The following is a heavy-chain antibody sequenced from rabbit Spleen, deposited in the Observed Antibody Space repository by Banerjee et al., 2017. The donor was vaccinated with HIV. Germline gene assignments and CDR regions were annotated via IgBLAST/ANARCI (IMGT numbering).Heavy chain of an antibody. Sequence: QEQLVESGGGLVQPGGSLKLSCKASGFDFSNYGVSWVRQAPGKGLEWIGYIDPIFGRTYYASWVNGRFTISSHNAQNTLYLQLNSLTAADTATYFCARRDENGYRSFKLWGPGTLVTVS. V-gene: IGHV1S47*01. D-gene: IGHD7-1*01. CDR1: GFDFSNYG. CDR3: ARRDENGYRSFKL. J-gene: IGHJ4*01. CDR2: IDPIFGRT.